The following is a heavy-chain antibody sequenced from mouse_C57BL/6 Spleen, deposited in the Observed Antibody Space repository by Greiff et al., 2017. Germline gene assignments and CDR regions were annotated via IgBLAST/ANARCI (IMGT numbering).Heavy chain of an antibody. CDR3: ARGGAAVGATFSCFAY. V-gene: IGHV1-18*01. CDR1: GYTFTDYN. J-gene: IGHJ3*01. CDR2: INPNTGGT. D-gene: IGHD1-1*01. Sequence: VKLQQSGPELVKPGASVKIPCKASGYTFTDYNMDWVKQSHGKSLEWIGDINPNTGGTIYNQKFKGTATLTVDKSSSTAYMELRSLTSEDTAVYYCARGGAAVGATFSCFAYWGKGTLVTVSA.